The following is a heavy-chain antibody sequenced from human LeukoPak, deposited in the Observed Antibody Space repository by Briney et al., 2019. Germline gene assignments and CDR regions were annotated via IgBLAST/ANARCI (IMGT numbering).Heavy chain of an antibody. Sequence: SETLSLTCAVYGGSFSGYYWSWIRQPPGKGLEWIGEINHSGSTNYNPSLKSRVSISVDSSKNQFSLKVSSVTAADTAVYYCARDHSYGGKIPLFDYWGQGTLVTVSS. CDR3: ARDHSYGGKIPLFDY. CDR2: INHSGST. V-gene: IGHV4-34*01. D-gene: IGHD4-23*01. J-gene: IGHJ4*02. CDR1: GGSFSGYY.